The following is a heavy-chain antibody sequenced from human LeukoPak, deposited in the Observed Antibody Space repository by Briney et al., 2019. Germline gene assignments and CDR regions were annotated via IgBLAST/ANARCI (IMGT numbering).Heavy chain of an antibody. J-gene: IGHJ6*02. D-gene: IGHD2-15*01. CDR2: INTANDNT. CDR1: GYTFTTSP. Sequence: ASVKVSCKASGYTFTTSPMHWVRQAPGQSLEWMGWINTANDNTKYSQKFQGRITLTRDTSASTAYMELSSLRSEDTAVYYCAKIRSRARTAAANAFYALDVWGHGTTVIVSS. V-gene: IGHV1-3*04. CDR3: AKIRSRARTAAANAFYALDV.